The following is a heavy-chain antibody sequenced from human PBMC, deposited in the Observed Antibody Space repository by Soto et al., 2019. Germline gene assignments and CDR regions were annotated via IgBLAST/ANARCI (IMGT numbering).Heavy chain of an antibody. Sequence: SETLSLTCTVSGGSISSSSYYWGWIRQPPGKGLEWIGSIYYSGSTYYNPSLKSRVTISVDTSKNQFSLKLSSVTAADTAVYYCARPNYGDYDDYYYGMDVWGQGTTVTVSS. D-gene: IGHD4-17*01. J-gene: IGHJ6*02. V-gene: IGHV4-39*01. CDR1: GGSISSSSYY. CDR3: ARPNYGDYDDYYYGMDV. CDR2: IYYSGST.